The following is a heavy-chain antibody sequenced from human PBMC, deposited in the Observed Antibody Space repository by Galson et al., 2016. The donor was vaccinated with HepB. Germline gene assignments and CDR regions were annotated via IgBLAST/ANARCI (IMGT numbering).Heavy chain of an antibody. CDR2: GYYIGST. CDR1: GASISSFY. Sequence: ETLSLTCSVSGASISSFYWSWIRQPPGKGLEWIGYGYYIGSTTYNPSLKSRVTVSVDTSKNQISLNVTSATAADTAMYYCARITNGNTAHDAFDIWGQGTKVTVSS. J-gene: IGHJ3*02. D-gene: IGHD1-1*01. V-gene: IGHV4-59*01. CDR3: ARITNGNTAHDAFDI.